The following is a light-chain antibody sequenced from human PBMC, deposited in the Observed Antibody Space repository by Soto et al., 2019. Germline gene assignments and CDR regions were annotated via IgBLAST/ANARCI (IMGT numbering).Light chain of an antibody. Sequence: QSALAQPASVYGSSRQSITISCTGTSNDVGHFNYVSWFQQHPGKAPKLLIFDVSNWPSGVSDRFSGSKSGNTASLTISGLQPEDEADYYCTSFTTSNTFVFGSGTKLTVL. J-gene: IGLJ1*01. CDR2: DVS. CDR1: SNDVGHFNY. V-gene: IGLV2-14*03. CDR3: TSFTTSNTFV.